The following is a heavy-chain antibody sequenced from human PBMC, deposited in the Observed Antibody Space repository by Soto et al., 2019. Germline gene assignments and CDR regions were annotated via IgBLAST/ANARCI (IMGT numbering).Heavy chain of an antibody. CDR1: GGTFSSYT. D-gene: IGHD3-22*01. J-gene: IGHJ4*02. Sequence: SVQVSCKASGGTFSSYTISWVRQAPGQGLEWMGRIIPILGIANYAQKFQGRVTITADKSTSTAYMELSSLRSEDTAVYYCARDPGGMIVTYFDYWGQGTLVTVSS. CDR3: ARDPGGMIVTYFDY. V-gene: IGHV1-69*04. CDR2: IIPILGIA.